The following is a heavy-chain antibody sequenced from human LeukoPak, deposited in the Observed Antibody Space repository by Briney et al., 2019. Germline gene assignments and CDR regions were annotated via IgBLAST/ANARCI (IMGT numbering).Heavy chain of an antibody. CDR2: INHSGST. CDR3: ARGNPPRYCSGGSCYSKMNWFGP. J-gene: IGHJ5*02. D-gene: IGHD2-15*01. CDR1: GGSFSGYY. V-gene: IGHV4-34*01. Sequence: PSETLSFTCAVYGGSFSGYYWSWIRQPPGKGLEWIGEINHSGSTNYNPSLKSRVTISVDTSKNQFSLKLSSVTAADTAVYYCARGNPPRYCSGGSCYSKMNWFGPWGQGTLVTVSS.